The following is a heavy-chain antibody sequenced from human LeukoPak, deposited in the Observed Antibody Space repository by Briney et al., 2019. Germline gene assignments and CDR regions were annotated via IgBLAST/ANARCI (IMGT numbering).Heavy chain of an antibody. J-gene: IGHJ3*02. CDR2: INTNTGNP. V-gene: IGHV7-4-1*02. D-gene: IGHD6-13*01. CDR3: ARVGRGSAAALYI. CDR1: GYTFTSYA. Sequence: WASVKVSCKASGYTFTSYAMNWVRQAPGQGLEWMGWINTNTGNPTYAQGFTGRFVFSLDTSVSTAYLQISSLKAEDTAVYYCARVGRGSAAALYIWGQGTMVTASS.